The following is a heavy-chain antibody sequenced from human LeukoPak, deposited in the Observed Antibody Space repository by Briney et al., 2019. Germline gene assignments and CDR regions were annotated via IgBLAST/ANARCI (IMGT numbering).Heavy chain of an antibody. J-gene: IGHJ4*02. CDR1: GFTFSSYN. V-gene: IGHV3-21*04. CDR3: AKDEGGSSWPNFDF. CDR2: ISSRSSYI. D-gene: IGHD6-13*01. Sequence: PGGSLRLSCAASGFTFSSYNMNWVRQAPGKGLEWVSSISSRSSYINYADSVKGRFAISRDNSKNTLYLQMNSLRAEDTALYYCAKDEGGSSWPNFDFWGQGALVTVSS.